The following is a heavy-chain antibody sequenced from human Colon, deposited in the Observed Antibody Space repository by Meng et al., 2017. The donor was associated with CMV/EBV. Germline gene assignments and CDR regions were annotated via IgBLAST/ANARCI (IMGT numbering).Heavy chain of an antibody. CDR2: IYQDGRQ. CDR3: AKDWTQDGLFTFDF. D-gene: IGHD1-1*01. CDR1: GFTFSAFS. J-gene: IGHJ4*02. V-gene: IGHV3-23*03. Sequence: GESLKISCSASGFTFSAFSMNWVRQTPSKGLEWVSIIYQDGRQFYADSVKGRFTISRDNSRGTVYLQMTDLRADDTATYFCAKDWTQDGLFTFDFWGRGTVVTVSS.